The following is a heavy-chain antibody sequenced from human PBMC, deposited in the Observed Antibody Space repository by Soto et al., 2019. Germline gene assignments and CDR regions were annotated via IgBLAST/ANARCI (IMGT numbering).Heavy chain of an antibody. J-gene: IGHJ6*02. CDR3: ARDRYVAAAGTGYYYSGMDV. V-gene: IGHV3-48*03. Sequence: EVQLVESGGGLVQPGGSLRLSCAASGFTFSSYEMNWVRQAPGKGLEWLAYISPRGSTIYYADAVNGRFTISRDNAKNSLYLQMNSLRAEDTAVYYCARDRYVAAAGTGYYYSGMDVWGQGTTVTVAS. CDR2: ISPRGSTI. D-gene: IGHD6-13*01. CDR1: GFTFSSYE.